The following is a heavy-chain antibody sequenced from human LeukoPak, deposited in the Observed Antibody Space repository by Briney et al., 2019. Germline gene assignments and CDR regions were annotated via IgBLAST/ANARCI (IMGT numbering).Heavy chain of an antibody. Sequence: SETLPLTCTVSGGSISSYYWSWIRQPPGKGLEWIGYIYYSGSTNYNPSLKSRVTISVDTSKNQFSLKLSSVTAADTAVYYCARRDCSSTSCRFDYWGQGTLVTVSS. CDR3: ARRDCSSTSCRFDY. CDR2: IYYSGST. CDR1: GGSISSYY. D-gene: IGHD2-2*01. J-gene: IGHJ4*02. V-gene: IGHV4-59*01.